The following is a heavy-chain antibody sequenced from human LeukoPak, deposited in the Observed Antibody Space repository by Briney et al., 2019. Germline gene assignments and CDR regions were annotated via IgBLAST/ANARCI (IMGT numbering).Heavy chain of an antibody. CDR3: AVPASSWFDP. V-gene: IGHV1-69*01. CDR1: GGTFSSYA. D-gene: IGHD2-2*01. Sequence: SVKVSCKASGGTFSSYAISWVRQAPGQGLEWMGGIIPIFGTANCAQKFQGRVTITADESTSTAYMELSSLRSEDTAVYYCAVPASSWFDPWGQGTLVTVSS. J-gene: IGHJ5*02. CDR2: IIPIFGTA.